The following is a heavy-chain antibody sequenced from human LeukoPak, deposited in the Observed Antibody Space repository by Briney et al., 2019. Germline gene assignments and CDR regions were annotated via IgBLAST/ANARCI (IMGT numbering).Heavy chain of an antibody. J-gene: IGHJ4*02. D-gene: IGHD2-2*01. Sequence: SETLPLTCTVSGGSISSYYWSWIRQPPGKGLEWIGYIYYSGSTNYNPSLKSRVTISVDTSKNQFSLKLSSVTAADTAVYYCARRYCSSTSCYRQYYFDYWGQGTLVTVSS. CDR3: ARRYCSSTSCYRQYYFDY. CDR2: IYYSGST. V-gene: IGHV4-59*01. CDR1: GGSISSYY.